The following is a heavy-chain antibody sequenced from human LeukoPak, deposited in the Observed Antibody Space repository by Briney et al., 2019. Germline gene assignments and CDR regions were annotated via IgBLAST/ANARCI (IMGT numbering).Heavy chain of an antibody. CDR2: IDPSDSYT. CDR3: ARQECYDILTGYYPCFDY. CDR1: GYSFTSYW. J-gene: IGHJ4*02. Sequence: GESLKISCKGSGYSFTSYWISWVRQMPGKGLEWMGRIDPSDSYTNYSPSFQGHVTISADKSISTAYLQWSRLKASDTAMYYCARQECYDILTGYYPCFDYWGQGTLVTVSS. D-gene: IGHD3-9*01. V-gene: IGHV5-10-1*01.